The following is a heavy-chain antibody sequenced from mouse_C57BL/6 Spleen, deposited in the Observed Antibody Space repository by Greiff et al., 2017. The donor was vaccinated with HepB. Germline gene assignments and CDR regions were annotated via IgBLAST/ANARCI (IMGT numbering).Heavy chain of an antibody. D-gene: IGHD1-1*01. CDR1: GFTFSDYY. Sequence: EVHLVESEGGLVQPGSSMKLSCTASGFTFSDYYMAWVRKVPEKGLEWVANINYDGSSTYYLDSLKSRFIISRDNAKNILYLQMSSLKSEDTATYYCAREIYYYGSSYGWYFDVWGTGTTVTVSS. V-gene: IGHV5-16*01. CDR3: AREIYYYGSSYGWYFDV. CDR2: INYDGSST. J-gene: IGHJ1*03.